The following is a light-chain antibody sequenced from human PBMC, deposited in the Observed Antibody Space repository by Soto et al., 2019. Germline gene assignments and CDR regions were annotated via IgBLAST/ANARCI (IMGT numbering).Light chain of an antibody. CDR1: SSDVGGYNY. CDR2: EVN. Sequence: QSVLTQPPSASGSPGQSVTISFTGTSSDVGGYNYVSWYQQHPGKAPKIMISEVNKRPSGVPDRFSGSKSGNTASLTVSGLQAEDEADYYCSSYAGSRIVVFGGGTKLTVL. V-gene: IGLV2-8*01. J-gene: IGLJ2*01. CDR3: SSYAGSRIVV.